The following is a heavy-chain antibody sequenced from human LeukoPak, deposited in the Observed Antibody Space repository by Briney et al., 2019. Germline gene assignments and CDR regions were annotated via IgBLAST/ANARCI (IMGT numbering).Heavy chain of an antibody. CDR3: ARVPRAMYYYYYMDV. J-gene: IGHJ6*03. V-gene: IGHV4-59*12. D-gene: IGHD2-2*01. Sequence: SSETLSLTCAVYGGSFSGYYWSWIRQPPGKGLEWIGYIYYSRNTYYNPSLKSRVTISVDTSKNQLSLKLSSVTAADTAVYYCARVPRAMYYYYYMDVWGKGTTVTVSS. CDR1: GGSFSGYY. CDR2: IYYSRNT.